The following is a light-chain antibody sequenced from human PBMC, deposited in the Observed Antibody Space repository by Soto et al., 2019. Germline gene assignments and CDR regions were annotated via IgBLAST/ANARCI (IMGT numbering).Light chain of an antibody. CDR2: DAS. J-gene: IGKJ1*01. V-gene: IGKV3-20*01. Sequence: EIVLTQSPGTLSVSPGERATLSCRASQRFSSSSLVRYQQKPGQAPRLLIYDASSWASGIPHRFSGSGSGTHFTLTISRLAPEDFAMDYCPQCGSSPWTFAQGTKVAIK. CDR1: QRFSSSS. CDR3: PQCGSSPWT.